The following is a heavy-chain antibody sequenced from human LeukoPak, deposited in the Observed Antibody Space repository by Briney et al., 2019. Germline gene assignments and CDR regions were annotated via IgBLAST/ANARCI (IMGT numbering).Heavy chain of an antibody. Sequence: GASVKVSCKASGYTFTSYDINWVRQATGQGLGWMGWMNPNSGNTGYAQKFQGRVTMTRNTSISTAYMKLSSLRSEDTAVYYCARGPILLWFGEARSGAAFDIWGQGTMVTVSS. CDR1: GYTFTSYD. CDR2: MNPNSGNT. CDR3: ARGPILLWFGEARSGAAFDI. V-gene: IGHV1-8*01. J-gene: IGHJ3*02. D-gene: IGHD3-10*01.